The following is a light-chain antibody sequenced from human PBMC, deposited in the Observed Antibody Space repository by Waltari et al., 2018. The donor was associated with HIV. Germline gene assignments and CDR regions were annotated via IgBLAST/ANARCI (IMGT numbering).Light chain of an antibody. Sequence: QSVLTTPPSVSGAPGQRVTISCTGSSSNIGAGYDVHWYQQLPGTAPKLLIYGNSNRPSGVPDRFSGSKSGTSASLAITGLQAEDEADYYCQSYDSSLSGFYVFGTGTKVTVL. CDR3: QSYDSSLSGFYV. CDR2: GNS. V-gene: IGLV1-40*01. J-gene: IGLJ1*01. CDR1: SSNIGAGYD.